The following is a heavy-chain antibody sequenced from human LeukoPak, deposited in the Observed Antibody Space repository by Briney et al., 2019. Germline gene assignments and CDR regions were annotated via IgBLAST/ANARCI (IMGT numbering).Heavy chain of an antibody. CDR3: AREDGNFHDAFDI. V-gene: IGHV3-30*04. Sequence: PARTLRLSCAAPGFACSRYSMRGVRPAPGKGLEWVALISNDGRNKYYADSVKGRFTISRDNSKNTLYLQMDSLRTEDTAVHYCAREDGNFHDAFDIWGQGTMVTVSS. CDR2: ISNDGRNK. CDR1: GFACSRYS. J-gene: IGHJ3*02. D-gene: IGHD1-7*01.